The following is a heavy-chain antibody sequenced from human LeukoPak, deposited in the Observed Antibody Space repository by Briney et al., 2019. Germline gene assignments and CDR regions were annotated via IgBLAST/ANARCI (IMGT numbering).Heavy chain of an antibody. D-gene: IGHD3-10*01. J-gene: IGHJ4*02. CDR2: IWHDGSHK. Sequence: GGSLRLPCAASGFAFNTYAMHWVRQAPGQGLEWVALIWHDGSHKFYSNSVRGQFTISRDNSKNTVSLQMNNLRPEDTAVYYCAREIFGSGSCPDFWGQGTLVTVSS. CDR3: AREIFGSGSCPDF. CDR1: GFAFNTYA. V-gene: IGHV3-33*01.